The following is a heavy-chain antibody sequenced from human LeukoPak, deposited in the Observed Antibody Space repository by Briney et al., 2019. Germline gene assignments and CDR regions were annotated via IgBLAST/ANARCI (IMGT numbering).Heavy chain of an antibody. CDR3: AKDAHSGSYFDY. CDR1: GFTFSSNA. CDR2: ISGTGGTT. D-gene: IGHD1-26*01. Sequence: PGGSLGLSCAASGFTFSSNAMCWVRQAPGKGLEWVSLISGTGGTTYYADSVKGRLTISRDNSKNTLYLQMNSLRVEDTAVYYCAKDAHSGSYFDYWGQGILVTVSS. J-gene: IGHJ4*01. V-gene: IGHV3-23*01.